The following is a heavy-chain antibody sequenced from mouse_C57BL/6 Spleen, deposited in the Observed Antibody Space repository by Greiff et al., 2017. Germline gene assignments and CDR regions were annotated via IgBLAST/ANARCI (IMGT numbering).Heavy chain of an antibody. J-gene: IGHJ3*01. Sequence: VQLQQSGAELVKPGASVKMSCKASGYTFTSYWITWVKQRPGQGLEWIGDIYPGSGSTNYNEKFKSKATLTVDTSSSTAYMQLSSLTSEDSAVYYCARGGSSGLWFAYWGQGTLVTVSA. CDR1: GYTFTSYW. CDR3: ARGGSSGLWFAY. D-gene: IGHD3-2*02. CDR2: IYPGSGST. V-gene: IGHV1-55*01.